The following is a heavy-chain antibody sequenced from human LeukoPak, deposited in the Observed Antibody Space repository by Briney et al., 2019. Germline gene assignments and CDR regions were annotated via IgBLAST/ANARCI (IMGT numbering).Heavy chain of an antibody. D-gene: IGHD3-3*01. CDR1: GGSISSTSHH. CDR3: AQITIFGVVSPKFDP. J-gene: IGHJ5*02. V-gene: IGHV4-39*07. Sequence: SETLSLTCTVSGGSISSTSHHWSWIRQPPGKGLEWIGSIYHSGSTYYKPSLKSRVTISVDTSKNQFSLKLSSVTAADTAVYYCAQITIFGVVSPKFDPWGQGTLVTVSS. CDR2: IYHSGST.